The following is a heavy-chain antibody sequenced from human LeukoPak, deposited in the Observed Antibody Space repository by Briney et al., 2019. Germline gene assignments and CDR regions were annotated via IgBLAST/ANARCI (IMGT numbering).Heavy chain of an antibody. CDR3: VLTLSSSLTPFDY. V-gene: IGHV1-2*02. Sequence: GASVKVSCKASGYTFTGYYMHWVRQAPGQGLEWMGWINPNSGGTNYAQKFQGRVTITRDTSISTAYMELSRLRSDDTAVCYCVLTLSSSLTPFDYWGQGTLVTVSS. D-gene: IGHD6-13*01. CDR1: GYTFTGYY. J-gene: IGHJ4*02. CDR2: INPNSGGT.